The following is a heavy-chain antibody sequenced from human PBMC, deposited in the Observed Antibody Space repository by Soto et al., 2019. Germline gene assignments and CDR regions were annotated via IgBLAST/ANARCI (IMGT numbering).Heavy chain of an antibody. D-gene: IGHD3-22*01. CDR3: ARVGEYYDSSGYYFFDY. CDR2: INHSGGT. Sequence: SETLSLTYAVYGGSFRCYYWSWIRQPPGKGLEWIGEINHSGGTNYNPSLKSRVTISVDTSKNQFSLKLSSVTAADTAVYYCARVGEYYDSSGYYFFDYWGQGTLVTVSS. J-gene: IGHJ4*02. CDR1: GGSFRCYY. V-gene: IGHV4-34*01.